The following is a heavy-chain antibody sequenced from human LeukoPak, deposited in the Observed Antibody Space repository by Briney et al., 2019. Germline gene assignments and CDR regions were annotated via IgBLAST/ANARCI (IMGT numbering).Heavy chain of an antibody. Sequence: GGSLRLSCAASGFTVSSKSMSWVRQAPGRGLEWVSVIYSGDSAYYADSVKGRFTISRDTSKNTLYLQMNSLRAEDTAMYYCARAGYYESGAFDIWGQGTMVTVSS. D-gene: IGHD3-3*01. CDR3: ARAGYYESGAFDI. V-gene: IGHV3-53*01. CDR2: IYSGDSA. J-gene: IGHJ3*02. CDR1: GFTVSSKS.